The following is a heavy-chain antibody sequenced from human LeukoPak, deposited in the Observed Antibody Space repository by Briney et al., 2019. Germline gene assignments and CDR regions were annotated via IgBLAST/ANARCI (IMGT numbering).Heavy chain of an antibody. CDR3: AKDGSLIGTPSDY. Sequence: GGSLRLSCVASGFTLSSYAMSWVRQAPGKGLEWVSTLSGGDGGTYYADSVKGRFTISRDNSKNTLYLQMNSLRAEDTAVYYCAKDGSLIGTPSDYWGREPWSPSPQ. D-gene: IGHD1-20*01. V-gene: IGHV3-23*01. J-gene: IGHJ4*02. CDR1: GFTLSSYA. CDR2: LSGGDGGT.